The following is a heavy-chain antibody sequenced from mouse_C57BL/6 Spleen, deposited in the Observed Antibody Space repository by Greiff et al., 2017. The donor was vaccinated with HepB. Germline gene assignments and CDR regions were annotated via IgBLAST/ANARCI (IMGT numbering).Heavy chain of an antibody. Sequence: QVQLQQSGAELVRPGTSVKVSCKASGYAFTNYLMEWVKQRPGQGLEWIGVINPGSGGTNYNEKFKGKATLTADKSSSTAYMQLSSLTSEDSAVYFCARGANWDRYFDSWGQGTTLTVSS. CDR1: GYAFTNYL. CDR2: INPGSGGT. D-gene: IGHD4-1*01. CDR3: ARGANWDRYFDS. J-gene: IGHJ2*01. V-gene: IGHV1-54*01.